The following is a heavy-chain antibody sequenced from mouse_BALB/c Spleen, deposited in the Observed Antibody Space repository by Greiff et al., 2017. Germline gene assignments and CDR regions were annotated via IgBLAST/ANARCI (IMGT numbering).Heavy chain of an antibody. CDR2: ISSGGST. CDR3: ARGGGYYGSWYFDV. Sequence: EVKVVESGGGLVKPGGSLKLSCAASGFTFSSYAMSWVRQTPEKRLEWVASISSGGSTYYPDSVKGRFTISRDNARNILYLQMSSLRSEDTAMYYCARGGGYYGSWYFDVWGAGTTVTVSS. CDR1: GFTFSSYA. D-gene: IGHD1-1*01. J-gene: IGHJ1*01. V-gene: IGHV5-6-5*01.